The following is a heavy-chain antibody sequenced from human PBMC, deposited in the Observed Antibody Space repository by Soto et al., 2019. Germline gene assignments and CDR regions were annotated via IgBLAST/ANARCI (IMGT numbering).Heavy chain of an antibody. V-gene: IGHV1-2*02. J-gene: IGHJ4*02. CDR1: GYTFTGYY. CDR2: INPNSGGT. CDR3: ARHSGYDYDLDY. Sequence: ASVKVSCRASGYTFTGYYMHWVRQAPGQGLEWMGWINPNSGGTNYAQKFQGRVTMTRDTSISTAYMELSRLRSDDTAVYYCARHSGYDYDLDYWGQGTLVTVSS. D-gene: IGHD5-12*01.